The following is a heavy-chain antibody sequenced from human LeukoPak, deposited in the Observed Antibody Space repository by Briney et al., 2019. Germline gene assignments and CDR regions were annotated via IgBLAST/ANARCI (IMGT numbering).Heavy chain of an antibody. Sequence: GGSLRLSCAASGFTFDDYAMHWVRQAPGKGLEWVSGISWNSGSIGYADSVKGRFTISRDNAKNSLYLQMNSLRAEDTAVYYCATADGSTWGQGTLVTVSS. CDR1: GFTFDDYA. CDR3: ATADGST. CDR2: ISWNSGSI. V-gene: IGHV3-9*01. D-gene: IGHD6-25*01. J-gene: IGHJ5*02.